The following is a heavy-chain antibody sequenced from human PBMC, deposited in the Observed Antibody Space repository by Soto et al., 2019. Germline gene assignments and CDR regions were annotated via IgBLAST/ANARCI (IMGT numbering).Heavy chain of an antibody. CDR2: IYYSGST. D-gene: IGHD4-17*01. J-gene: IGHJ6*02. CDR3: ARLDYGGNSPPYDYYGMDV. Sequence: QVQLQESGPGLVKPSETLSLTCTVSGGSISSYYWSWIRQPPGKGLEWIGYIYYSGSTNYNPSLTSRVTISVDTSKNQFSLKLSSVTAADTAVYYCARLDYGGNSPPYDYYGMDVWGQGTTVTVSS. V-gene: IGHV4-59*01. CDR1: GGSISSYY.